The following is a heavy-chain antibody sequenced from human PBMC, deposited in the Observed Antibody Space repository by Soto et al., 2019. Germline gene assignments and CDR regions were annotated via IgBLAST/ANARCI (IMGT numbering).Heavy chain of an antibody. D-gene: IGHD7-27*01. V-gene: IGHV4-30-4*01. Sequence: TLSLTCSVSGDSISNLDFWAWIRQPPGQALEYIGYIYKSATTYYNPSFESRVAISVDTSKSQFSLNVTSVTAADTAVYFCARGRYCLTGRCFPNWFDSWGQGALVTVSS. CDR2: IYKSATT. CDR1: GDSISNLDF. J-gene: IGHJ5*01. CDR3: ARGRYCLTGRCFPNWFDS.